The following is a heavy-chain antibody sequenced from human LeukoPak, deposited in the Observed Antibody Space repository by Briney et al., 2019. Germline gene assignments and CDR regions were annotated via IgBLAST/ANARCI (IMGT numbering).Heavy chain of an antibody. D-gene: IGHD5-18*01. CDR1: GYTFTSYY. V-gene: IGHV1-46*01. J-gene: IGHJ4*02. CDR3: ARDAAAMVFDY. CDR2: INPSGGST. Sequence: ASVKVSCKASGYTFTSYYMHWVRQAPGQGLEWMGIINPSGGSTSYAQKFQGRVTRTRDTSTSTVYMELSSLRSEDTAVYYCARDAAAMVFDYWGQGTLVTVSS.